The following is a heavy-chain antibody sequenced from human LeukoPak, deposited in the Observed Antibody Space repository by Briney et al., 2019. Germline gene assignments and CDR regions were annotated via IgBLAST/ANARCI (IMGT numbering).Heavy chain of an antibody. CDR3: ATIGTYFPF. J-gene: IGHJ4*02. CDR2: FDPEDGET. CDR1: GYTLTELS. Sequence: ASVKVPCKVSGYTLTELSMHWVRQAPGKGLEWMGGFDPEDGETIYAQKFQGRITMTEDTSPDTAYMELSSLRSEDTAVYFCATIGTYFPFWGQGTLVTVSS. D-gene: IGHD1-26*01. V-gene: IGHV1-24*01.